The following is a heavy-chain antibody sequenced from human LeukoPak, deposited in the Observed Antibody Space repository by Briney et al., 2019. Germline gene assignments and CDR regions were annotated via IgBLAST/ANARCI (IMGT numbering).Heavy chain of an antibody. CDR1: GFTFSSNS. J-gene: IGHJ4*02. Sequence: GGSLRLSCAASGFTFSSNSMTWVRQTPGKGLEWVSGISGSGDSTFYADSVKGRFTISRDNSRNTLYLQMSSLRPEDTAVYYCTKWSGFGDDWGQGTLVAVSS. CDR2: ISGSGDST. CDR3: TKWSGFGDD. V-gene: IGHV3-23*01. D-gene: IGHD3-10*01.